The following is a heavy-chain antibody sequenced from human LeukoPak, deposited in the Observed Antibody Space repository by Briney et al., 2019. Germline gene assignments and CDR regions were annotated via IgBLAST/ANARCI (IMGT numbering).Heavy chain of an antibody. CDR3: ARNKAPYSSSGLDV. CDR1: GGTFSSYA. D-gene: IGHD6-13*01. J-gene: IGHJ6*04. Sequence: SVKVSCKASGGTFSSYAISWVRQAPGQGLEWMGGIIPIFGTANYAQKFQGRATITTGESTSTAYMELSSLRSEDTAVYYCARNKAPYSSSGLDVWGKGTTVTVSS. CDR2: IIPIFGTA. V-gene: IGHV1-69*05.